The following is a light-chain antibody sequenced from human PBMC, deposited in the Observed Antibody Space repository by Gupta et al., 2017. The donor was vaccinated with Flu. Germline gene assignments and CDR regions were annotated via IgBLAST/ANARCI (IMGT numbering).Light chain of an antibody. CDR2: AAS. Sequence: DIQMTQSPSSLSASVGDRVTVICRASQNINTYLNWYQQKPGEAPKLLIYAASRGQSGVPSRFSGCGCDTDFTLTSSRRQSEDFAIYCGQGCYGTRNFGQGTKLEIK. J-gene: IGKJ2*02. CDR1: QNINTY. CDR3: QGCYGTRN. V-gene: IGKV1-39*01.